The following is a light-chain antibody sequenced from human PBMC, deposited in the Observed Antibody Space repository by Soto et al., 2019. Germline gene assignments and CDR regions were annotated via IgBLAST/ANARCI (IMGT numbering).Light chain of an antibody. CDR2: GAS. CDR1: QSVSSSY. J-gene: IGKJ5*01. Sequence: EIVLTQSPGTLSLSPGERATLSCRASQSVSSSYLAWYQQKPGQAPRLLIYGASSRATGIPDRFSGSGSGTDFTLTISRLEPEDFEVYYCKQYGSSPPITFGHGTRLEIK. V-gene: IGKV3-20*01. CDR3: KQYGSSPPIT.